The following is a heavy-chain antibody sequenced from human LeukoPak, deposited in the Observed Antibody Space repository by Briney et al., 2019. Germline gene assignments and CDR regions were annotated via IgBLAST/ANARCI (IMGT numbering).Heavy chain of an antibody. CDR2: IIPIFGTA. J-gene: IGHJ6*03. V-gene: IGHV1-69*05. CDR3: ARDPGYNDYYYYYMDV. D-gene: IGHD5-24*01. Sequence: SVKVSCKASGGTFSSYAISWVRQAPGQGLEWMGGIIPIFGTANYAQKFQGRVTITTDESTSTAYMELSSLRSEDTAVYYCARDPGYNDYYYYYMDVWGKGTTVTVSS. CDR1: GGTFSSYA.